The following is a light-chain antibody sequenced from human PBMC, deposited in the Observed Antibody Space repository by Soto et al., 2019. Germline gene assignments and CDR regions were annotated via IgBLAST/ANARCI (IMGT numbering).Light chain of an antibody. J-gene: IGLJ2*01. Sequence: QSALTQPASVSGSPGQSITISCTGTSSDIGGYNSVSWYQQHPGKAPKLMIYEVSNRPSGVSNRFSGSKSGNTASLTISGLQAEDEADYYCNSYTSSATVVFGGGTKVTFL. CDR2: EVS. CDR3: NSYTSSATVV. V-gene: IGLV2-14*01. CDR1: SSDIGGYNS.